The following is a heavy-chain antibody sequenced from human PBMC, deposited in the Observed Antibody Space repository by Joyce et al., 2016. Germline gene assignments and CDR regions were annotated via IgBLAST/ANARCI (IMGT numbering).Heavy chain of an antibody. D-gene: IGHD6-19*01. V-gene: IGHV3-53*01. CDR1: GFTVSSNY. CDR2: IFSGGTT. J-gene: IGHJ4*02. CDR3: ARDGRYSSGWYGHIDY. Sequence: ELQLVESGGGLIQPGGFLRLSCVASGFTVSSNYMSWVCQASGKGVEWGSVIFSGGTTNYADSVKGRFTISRDNSKNSVHHQMNSLRAEDTAVYYCARDGRYSSGWYGHIDYWGQGTLVTVSS.